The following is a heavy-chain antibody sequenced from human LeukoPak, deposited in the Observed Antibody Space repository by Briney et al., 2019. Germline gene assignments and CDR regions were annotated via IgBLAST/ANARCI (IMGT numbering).Heavy chain of an antibody. Sequence: SETLSLTCAVSGVSITSDTYYWSWIRQPPGKGLEWIGYILHGGSTYHNPSFKSRVTISVDTSKNQFSLKLSSVTAADTAVYFCARTRDFWSAYFDYWGQGILVTVSS. CDR3: ARTRDFWSAYFDY. V-gene: IGHV4-30-2*01. J-gene: IGHJ4*02. CDR2: ILHGGST. D-gene: IGHD3-3*01. CDR1: GVSITSDTYY.